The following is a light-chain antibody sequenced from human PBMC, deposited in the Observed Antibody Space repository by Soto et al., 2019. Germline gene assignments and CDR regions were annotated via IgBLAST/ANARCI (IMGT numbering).Light chain of an antibody. V-gene: IGLV2-14*01. J-gene: IGLJ3*02. Sequence: QSALTQPASVSGSPGQSITISCTGTSSDVGAYNYVSWYQQHPDKAPKLMIYEVSDRPSGVSNRFSGSKSGNTASLTISGLQAGDEADYYCRSYTTPATLVFGGGTKVTVL. CDR3: RSYTTPATLV. CDR2: EVS. CDR1: SSDVGAYNY.